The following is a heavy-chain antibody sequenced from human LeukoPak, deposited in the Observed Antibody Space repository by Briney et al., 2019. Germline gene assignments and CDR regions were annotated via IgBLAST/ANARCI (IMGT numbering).Heavy chain of an antibody. J-gene: IGHJ3*02. Sequence: GESLQISCQGSGYSFTSYWIGWVRQVPGKGLEWMGIIYPDNSDTKYGPSFQGQVTISADKSINTAYLQWSSLKASDTAMYYCARRYHNPDALDIWGQGTMVTVSS. CDR3: ARRYHNPDALDI. D-gene: IGHD1-1*01. CDR1: GYSFTSYW. V-gene: IGHV5-51*01. CDR2: IYPDNSDT.